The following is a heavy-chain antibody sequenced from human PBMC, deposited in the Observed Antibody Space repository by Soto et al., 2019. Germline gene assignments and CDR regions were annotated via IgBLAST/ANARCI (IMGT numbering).Heavy chain of an antibody. CDR3: ARNGTYSSSLSQYSGMDV. CDR2: IVPMLGTP. D-gene: IGHD1-26*01. V-gene: IGHV1-69*01. CDR1: GGTFDNFI. J-gene: IGHJ6*02. Sequence: QVQLVQSGAEVKEPGSSVRVSCKASGGTFDNFIMNWVRQTPGQGLEWMGGIVPMLGTPTYAEKFKGRVTISATGSTSTVYMEVTSLRAEGTAIYYCARNGTYSSSLSQYSGMDVWGQGTTVTVSS.